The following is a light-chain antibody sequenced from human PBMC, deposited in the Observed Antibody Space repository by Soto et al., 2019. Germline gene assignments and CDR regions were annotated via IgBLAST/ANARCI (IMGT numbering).Light chain of an antibody. Sequence: EIVLTQSPGTLSLSPGERATLSCRASQSFSSTYLAWYQQRPGQAPRLLIYGASSRATGVPDRFSGSASGTEFNLTVSRLEPEDFAVYYCQQYGGSPRTFGQGTKVEIK. CDR1: QSFSSTY. CDR2: GAS. J-gene: IGKJ1*01. V-gene: IGKV3-20*01. CDR3: QQYGGSPRT.